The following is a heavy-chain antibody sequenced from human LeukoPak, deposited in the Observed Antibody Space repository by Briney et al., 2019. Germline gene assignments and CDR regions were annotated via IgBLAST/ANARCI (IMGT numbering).Heavy chain of an antibody. V-gene: IGHV4-59*08. J-gene: IGHJ6*02. CDR1: GGSISSYY. CDR2: IYYSGST. D-gene: IGHD3-22*01. Sequence: SETLSLTCTVSGGSISSYYWSWIRQPPGKGLEWIGYIYYSGSTYYNPSLKSRVTISVDTSKNQFSLKLSSVTAADTAVYYCAGGYYEYYYYYGMDVWGQGTTVTVSS. CDR3: AGGYYEYYYYYGMDV.